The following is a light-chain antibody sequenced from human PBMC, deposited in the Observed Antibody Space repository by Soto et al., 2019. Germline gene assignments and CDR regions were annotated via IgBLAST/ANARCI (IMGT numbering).Light chain of an antibody. CDR3: QQYYTYPWT. CDR2: AAS. V-gene: IGKV1-8*01. CDR1: QGISSY. Sequence: AIRMTQSPSSLSASTGDRVTITCRASQGISSYLAWYQQKPGKAPKVLIHAASTLQGGVPSMFSGSGSVTDFTLTISRLQSEDFATYYCQQYYTYPWTFGQGTKVEIK. J-gene: IGKJ1*01.